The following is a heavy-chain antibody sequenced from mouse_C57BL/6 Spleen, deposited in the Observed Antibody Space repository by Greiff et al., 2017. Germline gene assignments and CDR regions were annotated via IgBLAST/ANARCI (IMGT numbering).Heavy chain of an antibody. D-gene: IGHD1-1*01. V-gene: IGHV1-82*01. CDR2: IYPGDGGT. Sequence: VQLQQSGPELVKPGASVKLSCKASGYAFSSSWMNWVKQRPGQGLEWIGRIYPGDGGTNYNGKFKGKATLTADKSSSTAYMQRSSRTSEDSAVYFCAGWIYYGSSSWYFDVWGTGTTVTVSS. J-gene: IGHJ1*03. CDR3: AGWIYYGSSSWYFDV. CDR1: GYAFSSSW.